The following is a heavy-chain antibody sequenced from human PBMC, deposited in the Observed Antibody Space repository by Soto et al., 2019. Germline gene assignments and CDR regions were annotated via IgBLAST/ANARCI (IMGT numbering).Heavy chain of an antibody. CDR1: GFSLTSNDVG. CDR2: IYWDDDK. V-gene: IGHV2-5*02. D-gene: IGHD6-6*01. CDR3: AHSRYSRSSFDY. J-gene: IGHJ4*02. Sequence: SGPTLVNPTQTLTLTCTFSGFSLTSNDVGVGWIRQPPGKALEWLALIYWDDDKRYSPSLKSRLTITKDTSKNQVVLRMTNMDPVDTATYYCAHSRYSRSSFDYWGQGTLVIVSS.